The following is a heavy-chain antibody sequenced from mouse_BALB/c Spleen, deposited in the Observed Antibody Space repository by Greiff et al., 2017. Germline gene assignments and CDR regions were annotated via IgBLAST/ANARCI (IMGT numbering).Heavy chain of an antibody. CDR2: ISSGGST. CDR1: GFTFSSYA. D-gene: IGHD2-1*01. V-gene: IGHV5-6-5*01. CDR3: ARGGYGNPYYYAMYY. J-gene: IGHJ4*01. Sequence: EVMLVESGGGLVKPGGSLKLSCAASGFTFSSYAMSWVRQTPEKRLEWVASISSGGSTYYPDSVKGRFTISRDNARNILYLQMSSLRSEDTAMYYCARGGYGNPYYYAMYYWGQGTSVTVSS.